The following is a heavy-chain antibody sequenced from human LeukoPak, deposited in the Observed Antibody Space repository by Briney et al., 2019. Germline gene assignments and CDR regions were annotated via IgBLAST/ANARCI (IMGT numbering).Heavy chain of an antibody. V-gene: IGHV3-30-3*01. D-gene: IGHD3-3*01. Sequence: PGRSLRLSCAASGFTFSSYAMHWVRQAPGKGLAWVAVISYDGSNKYYADSVKGRFTISRDNAKNSLYLQMNSLRAEDTAVYYCARDATNDFWSGYLRYGMDVWGQGTTVTVSS. CDR1: GFTFSSYA. J-gene: IGHJ6*02. CDR3: ARDATNDFWSGYLRYGMDV. CDR2: ISYDGSNK.